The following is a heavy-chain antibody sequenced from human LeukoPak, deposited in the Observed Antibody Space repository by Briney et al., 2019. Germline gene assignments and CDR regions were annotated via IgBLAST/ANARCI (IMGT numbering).Heavy chain of an antibody. V-gene: IGHV4-30-4*08. CDR2: IYYSGST. CDR1: GGPISSYY. Sequence: SETLSLTCTVSGGPISSYYWSWIRQPPGKGLEWIGYIYYSGSTYYNPSLKSRITISVDTSKTQFSLKLSSVIAADTAVYFCAREFLRVNAFDIWGQGTMVTVSS. D-gene: IGHD4-17*01. J-gene: IGHJ3*02. CDR3: AREFLRVNAFDI.